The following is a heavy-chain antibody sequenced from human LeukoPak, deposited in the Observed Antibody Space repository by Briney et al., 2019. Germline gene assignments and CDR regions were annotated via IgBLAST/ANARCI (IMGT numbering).Heavy chain of an antibody. D-gene: IGHD5-18*01. Sequence: GGSLRPSCAAAGFTFSTYAMSWVRQPPEEGLGWDSATRGSAASTYYAYFVTGLSTTSRDNSKTTLYLQMNSLRAEDTAVYYCAKQRATGTPMVTRYFDYWGQGTLVTVSS. V-gene: IGHV3-23*01. J-gene: IGHJ4*02. CDR3: AKQRATGTPMVTRYFDY. CDR2: TRGSAAST. CDR1: GFTFSTYA.